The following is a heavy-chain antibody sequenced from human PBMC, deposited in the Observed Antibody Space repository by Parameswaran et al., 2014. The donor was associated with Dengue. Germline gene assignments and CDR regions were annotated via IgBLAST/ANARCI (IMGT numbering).Heavy chain of an antibody. V-gene: IGHV3-21*01. CDR2: ISSSSSYI. CDR3: ARVTSYAFDI. Sequence: VRQAPGKGLEWVSSISSSSSYIYYADSVKGRFTISRDNAKNSLYLQMNSLRAGDTAVYYCARVTSYAFDIWGQGTMVTVSS. J-gene: IGHJ3*02.